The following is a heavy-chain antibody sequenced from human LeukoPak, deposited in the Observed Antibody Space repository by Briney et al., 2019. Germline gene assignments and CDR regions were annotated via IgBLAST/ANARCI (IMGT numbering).Heavy chain of an antibody. V-gene: IGHV3-74*03. Sequence: PGGSLRLSCRVSGFTFTHYWMHWVRQAPGKALVWVARINGDGGSTMHADSVKGRFTISRDNAKNTLYLQMNSLRAEDTAVYYCARDPTVTSRGYMDVWGKGTTVTVSS. D-gene: IGHD4-11*01. CDR1: GFTFTHYW. CDR2: INGDGGST. J-gene: IGHJ6*03. CDR3: ARDPTVTSRGYMDV.